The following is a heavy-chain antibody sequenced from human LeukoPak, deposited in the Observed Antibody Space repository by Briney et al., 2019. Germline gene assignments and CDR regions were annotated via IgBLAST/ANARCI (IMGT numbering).Heavy chain of an antibody. CDR1: GYRFTSYD. CDR2: ISTNTGNP. Sequence: ASVKVSCKASGYRFTSYDINWVRQAPGQWLEWMGWISTNTGNPTYAQGFTGRFVFSLDTSVSTAYLQISSLKADDTAVYYCARDQRYCGGDCYDAFNIWGQGTVVTVSS. CDR3: ARDQRYCGGDCYDAFNI. V-gene: IGHV7-4-1*02. J-gene: IGHJ3*02. D-gene: IGHD2-21*02.